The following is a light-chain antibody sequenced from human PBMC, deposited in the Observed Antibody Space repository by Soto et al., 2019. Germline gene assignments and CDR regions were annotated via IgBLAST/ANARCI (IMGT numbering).Light chain of an antibody. CDR2: SNN. J-gene: IGLJ3*02. CDR3: AAWDYSLSGWV. CDR1: SSNIGRNY. Sequence: QPVLTQPPSASGTPGQRVTISCSGSSSNIGRNYVYWYQQLPGTAPKLLMYSNNQRPSGVPDRFSGSKSGTSASLAISGLRSEDEAEYYCAAWDYSLSGWVFGGGTKLTVL. V-gene: IGLV1-47*02.